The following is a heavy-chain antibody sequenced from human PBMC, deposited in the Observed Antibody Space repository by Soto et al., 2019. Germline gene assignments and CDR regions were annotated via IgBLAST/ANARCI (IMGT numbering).Heavy chain of an antibody. V-gene: IGHV3-7*01. CDR2: IKQDGSEK. J-gene: IGHJ4*02. CDR1: GFTFSSYW. Sequence: EVQLVESGGGLVQPGGSLRLSCAASGFTFSSYWMSWVRQAPGKGLEWVANIKQDGSEKYYVDSVKGRFTISRDNAKNSLYLQMSSLRAEDTAVYYCARASRYCSGGSCYVFWGQGTLVTVSS. CDR3: ARASRYCSGGSCYVF. D-gene: IGHD2-15*01.